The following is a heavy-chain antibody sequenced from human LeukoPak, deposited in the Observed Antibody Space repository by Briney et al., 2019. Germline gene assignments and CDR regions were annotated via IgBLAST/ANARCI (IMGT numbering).Heavy chain of an antibody. CDR1: GGSFSGYY. CDR3: ARPYTHYYYYYMDV. D-gene: IGHD1-1*01. V-gene: IGHV4-34*01. CDR2: INHSGST. Sequence: PSETLSLTCAVYGGSFSGYYWSWIRQPPGKGLEWIGEINHSGSTNYNPSLKSRVTISVDTSKNQFSLKLSSVTAADTAVYYCARPYTHYYYYYMDVWGKGTTVTVSS. J-gene: IGHJ6*03.